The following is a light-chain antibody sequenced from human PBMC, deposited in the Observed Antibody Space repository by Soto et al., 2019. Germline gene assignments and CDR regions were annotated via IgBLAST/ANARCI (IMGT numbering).Light chain of an antibody. CDR1: TSNIGAPYD. CDR2: GDN. CDR3: KSYDISLHNYV. J-gene: IGLJ1*01. V-gene: IGLV1-40*01. Sequence: QSALTQPPSVSGAPGQRVSISCTGSTSNIGAPYDVHWYQHLPGAAPKLLIYGDNNRPSGVPDRFSGSKSGTSASLAITSIHADDEADYSCKSYDISLHNYVFGTGTKVTVL.